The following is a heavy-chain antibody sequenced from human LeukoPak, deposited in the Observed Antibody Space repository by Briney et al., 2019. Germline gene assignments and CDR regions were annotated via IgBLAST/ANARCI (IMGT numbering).Heavy chain of an antibody. Sequence: PGGSLRLSCAASGYSFTSYWIGWVRQMPGKGLEWMGIIYPGDSDTRYSPSFQGQVTISADKSISTAYLQWSSLKASDTAMYYCARSIYSYGLNWFDPWGQGTLVTVSS. CDR3: ARSIYSYGLNWFDP. V-gene: IGHV5-51*01. D-gene: IGHD5-18*01. CDR1: GYSFTSYW. J-gene: IGHJ5*02. CDR2: IYPGDSDT.